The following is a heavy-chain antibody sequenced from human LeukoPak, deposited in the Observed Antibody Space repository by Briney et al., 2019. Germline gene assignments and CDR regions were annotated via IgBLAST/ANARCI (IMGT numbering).Heavy chain of an antibody. CDR1: GFTFSSYS. Sequence: GGSLRLSCAASGFTFSSYSMNWFRQAPGKGLEWVGFIRSKAYGGTTEYAASVKGRFTISRDDSKSIAYLQMNSLKTEDTAVYYCTRDRVDYWGQGTLVTVSS. V-gene: IGHV3-49*03. J-gene: IGHJ4*02. CDR3: TRDRVDY. CDR2: IRSKAYGGTT.